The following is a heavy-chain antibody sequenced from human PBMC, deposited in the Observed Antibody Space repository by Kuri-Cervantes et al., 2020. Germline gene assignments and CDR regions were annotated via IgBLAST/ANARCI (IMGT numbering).Heavy chain of an antibody. CDR3: ATCKVRGVPGYYYYGMDF. J-gene: IGHJ6*02. D-gene: IGHD3-10*01. CDR2: INPNSGGT. Sequence: ASVKVSCKASGYTFTGYYMHWVRQAPGQGLEWMGWINPNSGGTNYEQKFQGRVTMTEDTSTDTAYMELSSLRSEDTAVYYCATCKVRGVPGYYYYGMDFWGQGTTVTVSS. V-gene: IGHV1-2*02. CDR1: GYTFTGYY.